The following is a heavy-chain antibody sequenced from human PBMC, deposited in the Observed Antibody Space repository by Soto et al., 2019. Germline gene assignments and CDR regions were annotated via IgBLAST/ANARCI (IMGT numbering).Heavy chain of an antibody. Sequence: ASVKVSCKASGYTFTSYAMHWVRQAPGQRLEWMGWINAGNGNTKYSQKFQGRVTITGDTSASTAYMELSSLRSEDTAVYYCASSYSSGWYYFDYWGQGTLVTVSS. CDR3: ASSYSSGWYYFDY. CDR2: INAGNGNT. CDR1: GYTFTSYA. J-gene: IGHJ4*02. V-gene: IGHV1-3*01. D-gene: IGHD6-19*01.